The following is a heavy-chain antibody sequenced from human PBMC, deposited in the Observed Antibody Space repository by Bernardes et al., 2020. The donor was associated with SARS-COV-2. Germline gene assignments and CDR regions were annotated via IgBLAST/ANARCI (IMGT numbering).Heavy chain of an antibody. CDR1: GFTFSNAW. CDR3: TTGGAITIFGVVIVMDAFAI. CDR2: IKSKTDGGTT. D-gene: IGHD3-3*01. J-gene: IGHJ3*02. Sequence: GGSLRLSCAASGFTFSNAWMSWVRQAPGKGLEWVGRIKSKTDGGTTDYAAPVKGRFTISRDDSKNTLYLQMNSLKTEDTAVYYCTTGGAITIFGVVIVMDAFAIWGKGTMVTVSS. V-gene: IGHV3-15*01.